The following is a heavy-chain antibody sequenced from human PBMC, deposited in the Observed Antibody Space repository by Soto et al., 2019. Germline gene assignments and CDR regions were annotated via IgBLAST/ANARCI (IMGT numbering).Heavy chain of an antibody. V-gene: IGHV5-51*01. CDR1: GYSFPNYW. CDR3: VATYGDYLDY. D-gene: IGHD4-17*01. CDR2: IYPGDSDT. J-gene: IGHJ4*02. Sequence: GESLKISCEGSGYSFPNYWIGWVRQMPGKGLEWMGFIYPGDSDTKYNPSFQGQVTISADKSISTAYLQWSSLKASDTAIYYCVATYGDYLDYWGQGTLVTVSS.